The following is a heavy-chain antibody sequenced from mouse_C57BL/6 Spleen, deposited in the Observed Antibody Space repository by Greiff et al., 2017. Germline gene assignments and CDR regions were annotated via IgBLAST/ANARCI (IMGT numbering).Heavy chain of an antibody. V-gene: IGHV5-17*01. Sequence: EVHLVESGGGLVKPGGSLKLSCAASGFTFSDYGMHWVRQAPEKGLEWVAYISSGSSTIYYADTVKGRFTISRDNAKNTLFLQMTSLRSEDTAMYYCARMGYLYYYAMDYWGQGTSVTVSS. CDR3: ARMGYLYYYAMDY. D-gene: IGHD2-2*01. CDR1: GFTFSDYG. CDR2: ISSGSSTI. J-gene: IGHJ4*01.